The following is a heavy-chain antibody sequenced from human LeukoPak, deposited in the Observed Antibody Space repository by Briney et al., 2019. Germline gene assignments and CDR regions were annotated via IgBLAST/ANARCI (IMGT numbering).Heavy chain of an antibody. CDR3: ARVSHPFRGVIPGVNDAFDI. CDR2: INPNSGGT. D-gene: IGHD3-10*01. Sequence: ASVKVSCKASGYTFTGYYMHWVRQAPGQGLEWMGWINPNSGGTNYAQKFQGRVTMTRDTSISTAYMELSRLRSDDTAVYYCARVSHPFRGVIPGVNDAFDIWGQGTMVTVSS. J-gene: IGHJ3*02. CDR1: GYTFTGYY. V-gene: IGHV1-2*02.